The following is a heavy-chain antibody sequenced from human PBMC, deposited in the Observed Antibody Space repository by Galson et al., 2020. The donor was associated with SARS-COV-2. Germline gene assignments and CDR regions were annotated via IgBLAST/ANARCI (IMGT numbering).Heavy chain of an antibody. CDR3: AGVTNYYDSRRFPKRWVDR. CDR2: IYYTGIT. CDR1: GGSISRYF. Sequence: SETLSLTCTVSGGSISRYFRSWIRQSPGKGLEWMGHIYYTGITNYNPSLRGRVTISIDTSKYQFSLKLSSVTASDTALYYCAGVTNYYDSRRFPKRWVDRWGQGTLVTVSS. D-gene: IGHD3-22*01. J-gene: IGHJ4*02. V-gene: IGHV4-59*08.